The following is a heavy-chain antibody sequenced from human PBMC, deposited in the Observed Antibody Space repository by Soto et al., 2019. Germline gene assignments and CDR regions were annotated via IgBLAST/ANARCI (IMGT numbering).Heavy chain of an antibody. D-gene: IGHD1-26*01. CDR1: GYTFSSWD. CDR3: ANYRKTSPVGFDI. V-gene: IGHV1-8*01. J-gene: IGHJ3*02. CDR2: VDPHSDNR. Sequence: QVQLEQSGAEVKKPGASVKVSCKASGYTFSSWDINWVRQATGQGLEWMGWVDPHSDNRGYAQKFQGRVTLTRDSSISTVYMELSSLRSEDTAVYYCANYRKTSPVGFDIWGQGTMVTVSS.